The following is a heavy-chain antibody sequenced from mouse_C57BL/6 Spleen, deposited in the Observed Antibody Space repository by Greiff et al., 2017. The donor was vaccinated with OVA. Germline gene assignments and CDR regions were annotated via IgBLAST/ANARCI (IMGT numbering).Heavy chain of an antibody. Sequence: DVQLVESGEGLVKPGGSLKLSCAASGFTFSSYAMSWVRQTPEKRLEWVAYISSGGDYIYYADTVKGRFTISRNNARNTLYLQMSSLKSEDTARYYCTRERTGTGTYFDYWGQGTTLTVSS. CDR3: TRERTGTGTYFDY. V-gene: IGHV5-9-1*02. D-gene: IGHD4-1*01. J-gene: IGHJ2*01. CDR1: GFTFSSYA. CDR2: ISSGGDYI.